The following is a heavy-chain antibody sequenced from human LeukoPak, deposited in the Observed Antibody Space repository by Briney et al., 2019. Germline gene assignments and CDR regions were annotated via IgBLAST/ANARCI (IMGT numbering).Heavy chain of an antibody. Sequence: SVKVSCKASGGTFSNYAISWVRQAPGQGLEWMGGFIPLFETTNYAQKFQGRVTITADKSTSTAYMELSSLRSEDTAVYFCARDNSVGDYAWWFDPWGQGTLVTVSS. CDR3: ARDNSVGDYAWWFDP. D-gene: IGHD1-26*01. CDR1: GGTFSNYA. V-gene: IGHV1-69*06. J-gene: IGHJ5*02. CDR2: FIPLFETT.